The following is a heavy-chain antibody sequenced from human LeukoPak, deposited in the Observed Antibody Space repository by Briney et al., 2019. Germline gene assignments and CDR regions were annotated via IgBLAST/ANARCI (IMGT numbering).Heavy chain of an antibody. D-gene: IGHD2-21*02. Sequence: GGSLRLSCAASGFTFSNYAMSWVRQAPGKGLEWVTVMSGGGFGTFYADSVKGRFTISRDNAKNTLFLQTNSLRAEDTAVYYCVQMAPYCGGDCYFDYWGQGTLVTVSS. CDR2: MSGGGFGT. V-gene: IGHV3-23*01. CDR3: VQMAPYCGGDCYFDY. J-gene: IGHJ4*02. CDR1: GFTFSNYA.